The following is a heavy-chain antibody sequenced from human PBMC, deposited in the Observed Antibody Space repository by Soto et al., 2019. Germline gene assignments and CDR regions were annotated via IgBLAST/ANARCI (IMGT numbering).Heavy chain of an antibody. D-gene: IGHD2-2*02. CDR2: VNPFKGDT. V-gene: IGHV1-18*01. CDR1: GYTFSTYG. CDR3: ARVKVPAAILGAFDL. J-gene: IGHJ3*01. Sequence: QVQLVQSGAEMKKPGASVKVSCKASGYTFSTYGITWVRQAPGQGLYWMGWVNPFKGDTNSAARFQDRVTMTTDTSTRTAYMELRSLRSDDTAVYYCARVKVPAAILGAFDLWGQGTLVTVSS.